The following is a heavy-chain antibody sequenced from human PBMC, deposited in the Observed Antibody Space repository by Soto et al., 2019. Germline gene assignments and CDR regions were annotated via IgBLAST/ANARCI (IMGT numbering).Heavy chain of an antibody. CDR2: INSDGSST. CDR3: TRGGGLEYSGSF. J-gene: IGHJ4*02. CDR1: VFTFSSYW. V-gene: IGHV3-74*01. Sequence: WGSLRLSCSASVFTFSSYWMHWVRQAPGKGPVWVSRINSDGSSTTYADSVKGRFTISRDNAKNMVYLQMNSLTAEDTAVYYCTRGGGLEYSGSFWGQGTLVTVSS. D-gene: IGHD1-26*01.